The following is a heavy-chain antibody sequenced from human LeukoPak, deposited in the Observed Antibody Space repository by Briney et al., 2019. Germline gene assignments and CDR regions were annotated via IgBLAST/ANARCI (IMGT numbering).Heavy chain of an antibody. V-gene: IGHV3-53*01. Sequence: PGGSLRLSCAASGFTFSNAWMSWVRQAPGKGLEWVSVIYSGGSTYYADSVKGRFTISRDNSKNTLYLQMNSLRAEDTAVYYCAREGGSYYFDYWGQGTLVTVSS. CDR3: AREGGSYYFDY. D-gene: IGHD1-26*01. J-gene: IGHJ4*02. CDR2: IYSGGST. CDR1: GFTFSNAW.